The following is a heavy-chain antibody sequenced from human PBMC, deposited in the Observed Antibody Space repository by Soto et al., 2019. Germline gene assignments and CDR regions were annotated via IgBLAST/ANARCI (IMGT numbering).Heavy chain of an antibody. CDR2: INQDGSEK. D-gene: IGHD6-25*01. CDR1: GFIFSNFW. V-gene: IGHV3-7*01. Sequence: EEQLVESGGGLVQPGGSLRLSCAASGFIFSNFWINWVRQAPGKGLEWVVSINQDGSEKYYVDSVKGRFTISRDNAKNSLYLQMNSLRAEDTAVYYCAVLSIAAVVDFWGQGTLVTVSS. CDR3: AVLSIAAVVDF. J-gene: IGHJ4*02.